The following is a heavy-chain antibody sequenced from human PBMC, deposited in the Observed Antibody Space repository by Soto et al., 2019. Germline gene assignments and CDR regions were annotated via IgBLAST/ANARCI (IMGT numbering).Heavy chain of an antibody. V-gene: IGHV1-69*02. CDR1: GGTFSSYT. CDR3: ARVGRDYGDYNYYYYYMDV. J-gene: IGHJ6*03. Sequence: ASVKVSCKASGGTFSSYTISWVRQAPGQGLEWMGRIIPILGIANYAQKFQGRVTITADKSTSTAYMELSSLRSEDTAVYYCARVGRDYGDYNYYYYYMDVWGKGTTVTVSS. CDR2: IIPILGIA. D-gene: IGHD4-17*01.